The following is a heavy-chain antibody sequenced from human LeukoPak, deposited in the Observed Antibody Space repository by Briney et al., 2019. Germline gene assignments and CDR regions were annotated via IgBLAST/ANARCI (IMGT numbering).Heavy chain of an antibody. CDR3: ASPNSMAGTHYFHY. CDR2: ISYDGTDK. J-gene: IGHJ4*02. D-gene: IGHD6-19*01. Sequence: GGSLRLSCVASGFTFGKYWMSWVRQAPGKGLEWVAVISYDGTDKYYADSVKGRFTISRDNSKSTLYLQMDSLRAEDTAVYYCASPNSMAGTHYFHYWGQGTLVTVSS. CDR1: GFTFGKYW. V-gene: IGHV3-30*03.